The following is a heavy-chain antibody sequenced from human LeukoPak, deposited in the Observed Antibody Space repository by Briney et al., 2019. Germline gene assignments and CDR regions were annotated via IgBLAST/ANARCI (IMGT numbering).Heavy chain of an antibody. CDR2: INHSGST. D-gene: IGHD3-10*01. J-gene: IGHJ4*02. CDR3: ARGWGYYGSGSYLDY. CDR1: GGSFSGYY. V-gene: IGHV4-34*01. Sequence: SETLSLTCAVYGGSFSGYYWSWIRQPPGKGLEWIGEINHSGSTNYNPSPKSRVTISVDTSKNQFSLKLSSVTAADTAVYYCARGWGYYGSGSYLDYWGQGTLVTVSS.